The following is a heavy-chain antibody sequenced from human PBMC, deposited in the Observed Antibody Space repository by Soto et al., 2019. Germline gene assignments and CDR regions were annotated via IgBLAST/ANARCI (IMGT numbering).Heavy chain of an antibody. D-gene: IGHD1-1*01. CDR3: TRGGTPYLDY. J-gene: IGHJ4*02. V-gene: IGHV3-30*04. CDR1: GFTFSDDG. Sequence: PGGSLRLSCVGTGFTFSDDGMVWVRQAPGEGLEWLTTISFDGRNEHYADSVKGRFTVSRDNSKNTLYLQMDSLGSEDTGVYYCTRGGTPYLDYWGQGTLVTVSS. CDR2: ISFDGRNE.